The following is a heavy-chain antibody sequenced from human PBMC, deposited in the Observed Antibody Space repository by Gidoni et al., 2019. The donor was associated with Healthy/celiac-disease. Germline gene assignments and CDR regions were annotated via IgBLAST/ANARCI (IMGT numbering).Heavy chain of an antibody. CDR1: GGSISSSSYY. J-gene: IGHJ5*02. Sequence: QLQLQESGPGLVKPSETLSLTCTVSGGSISSSSYYWGWIRQPPGKGLEWIGSIYYSGSTYYNPSLKSRVTISVDTSKNQFSLKLSSVTAADTAVYYCARRSSSGSSRFDPWGQGTLVTVSS. CDR3: ARRSSSGSSRFDP. V-gene: IGHV4-39*01. D-gene: IGHD3-22*01. CDR2: IYYSGST.